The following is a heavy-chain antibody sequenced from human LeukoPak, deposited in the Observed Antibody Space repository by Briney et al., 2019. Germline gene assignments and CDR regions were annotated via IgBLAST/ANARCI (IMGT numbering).Heavy chain of an antibody. J-gene: IGHJ4*02. Sequence: GSLRLSCTASGFTFSSYTMNWVRQAPGKGLEWVSSISGSSSSIYYADSVKGRFTISGDNAKNSLYLQMHSLRADDTAVYYCASRTYLAYWGQGTLVTVSS. CDR2: ISGSSSSI. CDR1: GFTFSSYT. V-gene: IGHV3-48*04. CDR3: ASRTYLAY.